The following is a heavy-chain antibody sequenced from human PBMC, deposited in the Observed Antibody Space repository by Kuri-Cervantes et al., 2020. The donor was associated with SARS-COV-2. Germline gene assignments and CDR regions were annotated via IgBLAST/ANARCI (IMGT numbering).Heavy chain of an antibody. Sequence: GESLKISCAASGFTFSSYSMNWVRQAPGKGLEWVSYISSSSSTIYYADSVKGRFTISRDNAKNSLYLQMNSLRAEDTAVYYCAILGLDAFDIWGQGTMVTVSS. CDR2: ISSSSSTI. CDR3: AILGLDAFDI. J-gene: IGHJ3*02. V-gene: IGHV3-48*01. D-gene: IGHD1-26*01. CDR1: GFTFSSYS.